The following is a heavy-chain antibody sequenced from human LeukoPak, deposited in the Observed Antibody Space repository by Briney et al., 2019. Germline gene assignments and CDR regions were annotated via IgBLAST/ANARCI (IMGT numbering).Heavy chain of an antibody. Sequence: SETLSLTCTVSGYSISSGYYWAWIRQPPGKGLEWIGNIYHSGSTNYNPSLKSRVTISVDTSKNQFSLKLTSVTAADTAVYFCARDAHGMDVWGQGTTVTVSS. CDR3: ARDAHGMDV. V-gene: IGHV4-38-2*02. J-gene: IGHJ6*02. CDR2: IYHSGST. CDR1: GYSISSGYY.